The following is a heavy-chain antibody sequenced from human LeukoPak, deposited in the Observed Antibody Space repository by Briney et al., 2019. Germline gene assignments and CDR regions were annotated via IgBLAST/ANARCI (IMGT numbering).Heavy chain of an antibody. D-gene: IGHD3-10*01. CDR3: ARDRQVRGVIVGMDV. J-gene: IGHJ6*02. V-gene: IGHV4-59*01. Sequence: SETLSLTCTVSGGSISSYYWGWIRQPPGKGLEWIGYIYYSGSTNYNPSLKSRVTISVDTSKNQFSLKLSSVTAADTAVYYCARDRQVRGVIVGMDVWGQGTTVTVSS. CDR1: GGSISSYY. CDR2: IYYSGST.